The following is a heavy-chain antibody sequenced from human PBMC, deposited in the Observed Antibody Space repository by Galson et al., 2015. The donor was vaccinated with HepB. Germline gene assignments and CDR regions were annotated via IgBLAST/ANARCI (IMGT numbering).Heavy chain of an antibody. V-gene: IGHV4-34*01. Sequence: ETLSLTCAVYGGSLCNHYWSWIRQSPGKGLEWIGEINHSGSTNYHPSLKNRVSISVDTSKNRFSLKLSSVTAADTAVYYCARAVYYDFWNGFGPWGQGTLVTVSS. J-gene: IGHJ5*02. D-gene: IGHD3-3*01. CDR2: INHSGST. CDR1: GGSLCNHY. CDR3: ARAVYYDFWNGFGP.